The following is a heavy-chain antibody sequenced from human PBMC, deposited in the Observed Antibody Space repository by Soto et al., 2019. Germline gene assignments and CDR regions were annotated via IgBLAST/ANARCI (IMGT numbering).Heavy chain of an antibody. CDR2: VNSDGDTT. CDR3: ASNYAYAEGYYFYGIDV. D-gene: IGHD3-16*01. CDR1: GCTVRNYW. J-gene: IGHJ6*02. Sequence: GGSLRLSCASPGCTVRNYWMHWVRQTPGKGLVWVSRVNSDGDTTYYADSVKGRFTISRDNAKNTLHLQMNSLGAEDTAVYYCASNYAYAEGYYFYGIDVWGQGTTVTVSS. V-gene: IGHV3-74*01.